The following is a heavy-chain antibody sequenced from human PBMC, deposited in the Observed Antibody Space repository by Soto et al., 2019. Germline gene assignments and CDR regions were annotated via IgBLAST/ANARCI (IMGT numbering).Heavy chain of an antibody. CDR3: AGRGEDYGGNFWYFDL. Sequence: PSETLSLTCTVSGGSISSYYWSWIRQPPGKGLEWIGYIYYSGSTNYNPSLKSRVTISVDTSKNQFSLKLSSVTAADTAVYYCAGRGEDYGGNFWYFDLWGRGTLVTVSS. V-gene: IGHV4-59*01. D-gene: IGHD4-17*01. CDR1: GGSISSYY. CDR2: IYYSGST. J-gene: IGHJ2*01.